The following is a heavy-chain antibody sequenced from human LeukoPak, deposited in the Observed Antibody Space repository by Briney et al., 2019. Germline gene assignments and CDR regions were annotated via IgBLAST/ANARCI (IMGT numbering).Heavy chain of an antibody. J-gene: IGHJ4*02. Sequence: PGGSLRLSCAASGFTFSSYAMSWVRQAPGKGLEWVSAISGSGGSTYYADSVKGRFTISRDTSKNTLYLQMNSLRAEDTAVYYCARGSYNWNFPGDYWGQGTLVTVSS. V-gene: IGHV3-23*01. D-gene: IGHD1-7*01. CDR1: GFTFSSYA. CDR3: ARGSYNWNFPGDY. CDR2: ISGSGGST.